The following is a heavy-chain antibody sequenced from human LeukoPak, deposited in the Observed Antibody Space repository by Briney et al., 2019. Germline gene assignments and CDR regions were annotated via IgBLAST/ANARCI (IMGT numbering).Heavy chain of an antibody. V-gene: IGHV3-74*01. D-gene: IGHD3-22*01. J-gene: IGHJ4*02. Sequence: GGSLRLSCAASGFTFSSYWMHWVRQAPGKGLVWVSRINSDGSSTSYADSVKGRFTISRDNAKNTLYLQMNSLRAEDTAVYYCARDGYYYDSSGYYRTFDYWGQGPLVTVSS. CDR1: GFTFSSYW. CDR2: INSDGSST. CDR3: ARDGYYYDSSGYYRTFDY.